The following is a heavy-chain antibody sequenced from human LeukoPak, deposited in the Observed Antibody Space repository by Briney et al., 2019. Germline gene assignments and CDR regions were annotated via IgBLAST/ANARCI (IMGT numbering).Heavy chain of an antibody. CDR3: ARDQGTMIVGAFDI. D-gene: IGHD3-22*01. Sequence: PGGSLRLSCAAPGFTFSSYSMNWVRQAPGKGLEWVSSISSSSSYIYYADSVEGRFTISRDNAKNSLYLQMNSLRAEDTAVYYCARDQGTMIVGAFDIWGQGTMVTVSS. J-gene: IGHJ3*02. CDR1: GFTFSSYS. CDR2: ISSSSSYI. V-gene: IGHV3-21*01.